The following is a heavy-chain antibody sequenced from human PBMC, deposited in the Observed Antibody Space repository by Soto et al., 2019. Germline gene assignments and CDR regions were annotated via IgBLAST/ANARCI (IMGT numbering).Heavy chain of an antibody. Sequence: GESLKISCKGSGYSFTSYWIGWVRQMPGKGLEWMGIIYPGDSDTRYSPSFQGQVTISADKSISTAYLQWSSLKASDTAMYYCARHDPHYGSGSYYIHWGQGTLVTVSS. CDR2: IYPGDSDT. D-gene: IGHD3-10*01. CDR3: ARHDPHYGSGSYYIH. V-gene: IGHV5-51*01. CDR1: GYSFTSYW. J-gene: IGHJ4*02.